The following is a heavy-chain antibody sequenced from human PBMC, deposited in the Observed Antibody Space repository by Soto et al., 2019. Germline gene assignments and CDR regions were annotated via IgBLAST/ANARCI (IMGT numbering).Heavy chain of an antibody. J-gene: IGHJ6*01. Sequence: ASVKVSCKASGYIFTSYGISWVRQAPGQGLEWVGWISAYNGNTNYAQRLQGRVTMTTDTSTTTAYIEVRSLRSDDTAVYYCARGRTSSPYFYIMEVWGQGTTVIVSS. CDR1: GYIFTSYG. V-gene: IGHV1-18*01. CDR2: ISAYNGNT. D-gene: IGHD6-13*01. CDR3: ARGRTSSPYFYIMEV.